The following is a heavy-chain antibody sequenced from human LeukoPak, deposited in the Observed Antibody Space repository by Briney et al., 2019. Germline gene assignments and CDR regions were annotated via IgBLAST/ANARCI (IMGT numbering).Heavy chain of an antibody. J-gene: IGHJ4*02. CDR3: AKDRGSGSEIDY. CDR2: IWYGGSNK. V-gene: IGHV3-33*06. Sequence: VAVIWYGGSNKYYADSVKGRFTISRDNSKNTLYLQMNSLRAEDTAVYYCAKDRGSGSEIDYWGQGTLVTVSS. D-gene: IGHD3-10*01.